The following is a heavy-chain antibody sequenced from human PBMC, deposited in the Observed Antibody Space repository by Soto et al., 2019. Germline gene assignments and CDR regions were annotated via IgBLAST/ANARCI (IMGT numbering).Heavy chain of an antibody. CDR3: ARAKLRYFDWLLYYFDY. CDR2: IYPGDSDT. V-gene: IGHV5-51*01. D-gene: IGHD3-9*01. Sequence: GESLKISCKGSGYSFTSYWIGWVRQMPGKGLEWMGIIYPGDSDTRYSPSFQGQVTISADKSISTAYLQWSSLKASDTAMYYCARAKLRYFDWLLYYFDYWGQGTLVTVSS. CDR1: GYSFTSYW. J-gene: IGHJ4*02.